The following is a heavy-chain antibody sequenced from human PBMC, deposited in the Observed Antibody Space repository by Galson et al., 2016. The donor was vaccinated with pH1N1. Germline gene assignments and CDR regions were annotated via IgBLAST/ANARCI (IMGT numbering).Heavy chain of an antibody. V-gene: IGHV4-31*03. CDR3: VRAYYDSSPRNWFDP. D-gene: IGHD3-22*01. CDR1: GGSISSGGYY. J-gene: IGHJ5*02. Sequence: TLSLTCTASGGSISSGGYYWSWIRQHPGKGLEWIGYIYYTGSTYYNPSLKSRVVISVDTSKNQVSLNLRSVTAADTAVYYCVRAYYDSSPRNWFDPWGQGTLVTVSS. CDR2: IYYTGST.